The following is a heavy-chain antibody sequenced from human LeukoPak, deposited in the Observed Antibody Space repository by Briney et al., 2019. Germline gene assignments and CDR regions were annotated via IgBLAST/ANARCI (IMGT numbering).Heavy chain of an antibody. Sequence: PSETLSLTCTVSGGSISSYYWSWIRQPPGKGLEWIGHIYGSGSTNYNPSLKSRVTLSVDTSRNQFSLKLSSVTAADTAVYYCAREGTSGTHLNWFDPWGQGTLVTVSS. V-gene: IGHV4-59*01. J-gene: IGHJ5*02. CDR2: IYGSGST. D-gene: IGHD1-1*01. CDR1: GGSISSYY. CDR3: AREGTSGTHLNWFDP.